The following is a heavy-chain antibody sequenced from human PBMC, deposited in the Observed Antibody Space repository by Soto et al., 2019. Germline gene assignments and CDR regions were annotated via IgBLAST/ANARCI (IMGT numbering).Heavy chain of an antibody. J-gene: IGHJ4*02. V-gene: IGHV1-3*01. CDR3: ARVSEEDIVVVVAAQDYYFDY. Sequence: ASVKVSCKASGYTFTSYAMHWVRQAPGQRLEWMGWINAGNGNTKYSQKFQGRVTITRDTSASTAYMELSSLRSEDTAVYYCARVSEEDIVVVVAAQDYYFDYWGQGTLVTVSS. D-gene: IGHD2-15*01. CDR1: GYTFTSYA. CDR2: INAGNGNT.